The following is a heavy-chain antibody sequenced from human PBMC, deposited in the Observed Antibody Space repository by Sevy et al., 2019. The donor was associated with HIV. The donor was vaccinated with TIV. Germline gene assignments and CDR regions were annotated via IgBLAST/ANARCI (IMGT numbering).Heavy chain of an antibody. Sequence: GGSLRLSCAASGFTFSRYDMHWVHQATGKGLEWVSSIGTAGDTYYPGSVKGRFTISRENAKKSWYLQMNSLRAGDTAVYYWARGTRYSGSYYLGDDAFDIWGQGTMVTVSS. CDR1: GFTFSRYD. D-gene: IGHD1-26*01. CDR2: IGTAGDT. V-gene: IGHV3-13*01. J-gene: IGHJ3*02. CDR3: ARGTRYSGSYYLGDDAFDI.